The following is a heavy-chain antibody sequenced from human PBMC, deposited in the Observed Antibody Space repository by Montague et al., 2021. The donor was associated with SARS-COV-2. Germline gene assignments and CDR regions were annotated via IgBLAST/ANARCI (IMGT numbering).Heavy chain of an antibody. Sequence: CAISGDSVAIKTPARNWDRHSPSRRLDQLGRTYYRFERYYDYAVSVKSRMTISPDTSKNQFSLQLSSVTPEDRAVYYCARDPRYSLSWSFDYWGQGTLVTVSS. CDR2: TYYRFERYY. D-gene: IGHD6-13*01. CDR3: ARDPRYSLSWSFDY. CDR1: GDSVAIKTPA. J-gene: IGHJ4*02. V-gene: IGHV6-1*01.